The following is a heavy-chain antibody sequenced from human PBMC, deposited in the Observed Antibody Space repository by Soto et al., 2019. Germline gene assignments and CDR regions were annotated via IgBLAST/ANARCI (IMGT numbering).Heavy chain of an antibody. CDR2: FDPEDGET. J-gene: IGHJ6*02. V-gene: IGHV1-24*01. CDR1: GYTLTELS. Sequence: ASVKVSCKVSGYTLTELSMHWVRQAPGKGLEWMGGFDPEDGETIYAQKFQGRVTMTEDTSTDTAYMELSSLRSEDTAVYYCATGIITTPPMDVWGQGTTVTVSS. CDR3: ATGIITTPPMDV. D-gene: IGHD3-3*01.